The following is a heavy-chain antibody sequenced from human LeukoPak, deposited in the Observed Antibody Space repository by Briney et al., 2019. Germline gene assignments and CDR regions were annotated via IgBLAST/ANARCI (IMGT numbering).Heavy chain of an antibody. D-gene: IGHD3-3*01. J-gene: IGHJ3*02. CDR2: INWNGGST. V-gene: IGHV3-20*03. CDR1: GFTFDDYG. CDR3: ARHRDDFWSGYPLGDAFDI. Sequence: GGSLRLSYAASGFTFDDYGMSWVRQAPGKGLEWVSGINWNGGSTGYADSVKGRFTISRDYAKNSLYLQMNILRAEDTALYYCARHRDDFWSGYPLGDAFDIWGQGTMVTVSS.